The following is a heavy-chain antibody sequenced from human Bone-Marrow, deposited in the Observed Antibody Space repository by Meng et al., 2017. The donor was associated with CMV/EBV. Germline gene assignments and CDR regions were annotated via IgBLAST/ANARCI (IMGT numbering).Heavy chain of an antibody. J-gene: IGHJ4*02. V-gene: IGHV3-53*01. Sequence: GGSLRPSCAASGFTVSSIYMSWVRQAPGKGLEWVSVIYSGGSTYYADSVKGRFTISRDNSKNTLYLQMNSLRAEDTAVYYCARGPDYSYFDYWGQGTLVTVSS. CDR1: GFTVSSIY. CDR2: IYSGGST. CDR3: ARGPDYSYFDY. D-gene: IGHD4-11*01.